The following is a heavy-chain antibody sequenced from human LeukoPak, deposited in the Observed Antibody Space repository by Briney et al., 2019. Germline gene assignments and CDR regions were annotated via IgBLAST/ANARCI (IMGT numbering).Heavy chain of an antibody. D-gene: IGHD4-17*01. V-gene: IGHV4-30-2*01. CDR2: IYHSGST. Sequence: SQTLSLTCTVSGGSISSGGYYWSWIRQPPGKGLEWIGYIYHSGSTYYNPSLKSRVTISVDRSKNQFSLKLSSVTAADTAVYYCATMTTGPFDYWGQGTLVTVSS. CDR3: ATMTTGPFDY. CDR1: GGSISSGGYY. J-gene: IGHJ4*02.